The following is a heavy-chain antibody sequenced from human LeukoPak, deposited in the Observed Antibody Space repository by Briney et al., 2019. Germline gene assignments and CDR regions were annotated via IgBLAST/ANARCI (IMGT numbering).Heavy chain of an antibody. CDR1: GFTFSSCG. D-gene: IGHD6-13*01. CDR3: AKDLSWSLDD. V-gene: IGHV3-30*18. CDR2: ISYDGSEI. J-gene: IGHJ4*02. Sequence: GGSLRLSCGASGFTFSSCGMHWVRQAPGKGLEWVGLISYDGSEIYYADSVKGRFTISRDNTKNTVYLQMNSLRAEDTAVYSCAKDLSWSLDDWGQGTLVTVSS.